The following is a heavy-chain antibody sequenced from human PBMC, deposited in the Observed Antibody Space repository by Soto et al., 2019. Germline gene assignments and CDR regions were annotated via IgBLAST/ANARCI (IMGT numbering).Heavy chain of an antibody. J-gene: IGHJ4*02. D-gene: IGHD5-12*01. V-gene: IGHV1-69*02. CDR2: LIPILGLA. Sequence: QVQLVRSGAEVRKPGSSVKVSCQASGGTFSNSTVTWVRQAPGQGLEWMGRLIPILGLANYAQKFQGRHTITAAKSTTTAYMELRSLRSEDTAIYYCARFKLGDDYWGQGTLVTVSS. CDR3: ARFKLGDDY. CDR1: GGTFSNST.